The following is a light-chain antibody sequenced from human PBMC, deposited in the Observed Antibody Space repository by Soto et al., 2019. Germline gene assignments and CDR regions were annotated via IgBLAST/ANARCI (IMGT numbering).Light chain of an antibody. V-gene: IGKV3-20*01. J-gene: IGKJ2*01. CDR2: DTS. CDR1: QSISN. CDR3: LQYGSWYT. Sequence: ENVLTQSPGTLPVSPGERATLSCRASQSISNLAWYQQKPGQAPRLVIYDTSSRATGIPDRFSGSGSGTDFTLTISRLEPDDVAVYYCLQYGSWYTFGQGTKLEIK.